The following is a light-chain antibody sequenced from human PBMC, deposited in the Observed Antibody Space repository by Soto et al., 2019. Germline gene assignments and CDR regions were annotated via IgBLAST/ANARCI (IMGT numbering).Light chain of an antibody. CDR3: QQRSNWPPTWT. CDR1: QTIGNY. Sequence: EIVLTQSPATLSLSPGERATLSCRANQTIGNYLAWYQQNPGQSPRILIYEASNRSTGVPARFSGSGSGTDFTLTIRSLEPEDFAVYDCQQRSNWPPTWTFGQGTKVEVK. V-gene: IGKV3-11*01. CDR2: EAS. J-gene: IGKJ1*01.